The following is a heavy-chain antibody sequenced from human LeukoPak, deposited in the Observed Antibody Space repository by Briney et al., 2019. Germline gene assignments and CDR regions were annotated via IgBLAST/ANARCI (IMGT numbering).Heavy chain of an antibody. CDR2: INHSGST. CDR3: ARGPVPYYYGSWFDP. J-gene: IGHJ5*02. D-gene: IGHD3-10*01. Sequence: SETLSLTCAVYGGSFSGYYWSWIRQPPGKRLEWIGEINHSGSTNYNPSLESRVTISVDTSKNQFSLKLSSVTAVDTAVYYCARGPVPYYYGSWFDPWGQGTLVTVSS. CDR1: GGSFSGYY. V-gene: IGHV4-34*01.